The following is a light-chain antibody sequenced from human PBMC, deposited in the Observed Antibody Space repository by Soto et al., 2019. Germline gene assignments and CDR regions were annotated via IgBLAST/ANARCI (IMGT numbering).Light chain of an antibody. CDR2: DAS. Sequence: AIQLTQSPDSLSVSIGDRVTITCRASQGIGSALAWYQQKPGKAPKTLIYDASSLESGVPARFSGSRSGTDFTLTISSLQPEDFATYYCQQFNSYPRTLGQGTKLEI. J-gene: IGKJ2*01. CDR3: QQFNSYPRT. V-gene: IGKV1-13*02. CDR1: QGIGSA.